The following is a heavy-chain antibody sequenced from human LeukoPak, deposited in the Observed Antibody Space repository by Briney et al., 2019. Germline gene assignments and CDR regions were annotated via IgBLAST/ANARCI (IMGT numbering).Heavy chain of an antibody. D-gene: IGHD5-18*01. CDR3: TRDWTDTAMGLFDY. V-gene: IGHV3-7*01. Sequence: GGSLRLSCVASGFTFSTYWMSWVRQARGKGLEWVANIKPDGSEKNYVDSVKGRFIISRDNAKNSLSLQMNSLRAEDTAVYYCTRDWTDTAMGLFDYWGQGTLVTVSS. CDR1: GFTFSTYW. J-gene: IGHJ4*02. CDR2: IKPDGSEK.